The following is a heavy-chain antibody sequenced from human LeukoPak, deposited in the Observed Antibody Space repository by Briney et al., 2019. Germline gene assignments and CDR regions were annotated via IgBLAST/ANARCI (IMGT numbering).Heavy chain of an antibody. J-gene: IGHJ3*02. CDR1: GYTFTSYG. CDR3: ARGRSSGWDLEGAFAI. CDR2: ISAYNGNT. Sequence: ASVKVSCKASGYTFTSYGISWVRQAPGQGLEWMGWISAYNGNTNYAQKFQGRVTMTTDTSTSTAYMELRSLRSDDTAVYYCARGRSSGWDLEGAFAIWGQGTMVTMSS. D-gene: IGHD6-19*01. V-gene: IGHV1-18*01.